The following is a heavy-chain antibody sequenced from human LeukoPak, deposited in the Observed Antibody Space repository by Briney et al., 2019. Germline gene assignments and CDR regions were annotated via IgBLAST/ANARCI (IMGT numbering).Heavy chain of an antibody. Sequence: PGGSLRLSCAASGFTFSSYGMHWVRQAPGKGLEWVAVISYDGSNKYYADSVKGRFTISRDNAKNSLYLQMNSLRAEDTAVYYCARGLICLGGSCFGLRSAIDIWGQGTMVTVSS. CDR3: ARGLICLGGSCFGLRSAIDI. V-gene: IGHV3-30*03. D-gene: IGHD2-15*01. J-gene: IGHJ3*02. CDR2: ISYDGSNK. CDR1: GFTFSSYG.